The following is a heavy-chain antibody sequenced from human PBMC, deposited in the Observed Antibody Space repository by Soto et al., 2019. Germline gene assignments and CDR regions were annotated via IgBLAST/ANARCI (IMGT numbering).Heavy chain of an antibody. V-gene: IGHV4-59*08. D-gene: IGHD6-13*01. CDR3: ARGGHRSRFDY. CDR2: IYYSGST. CDR1: GGSISSYY. Sequence: QVQLQESGPGLVKPSETLSLTCTVSGGSISSYYWSWIRQPPGKGLEWIGYIYYSGSTNYNPFLKSRVTISVDTSKNQFSLKLSSVTAADTAVYYCARGGHRSRFDYWGQGTLVTVSS. J-gene: IGHJ4*02.